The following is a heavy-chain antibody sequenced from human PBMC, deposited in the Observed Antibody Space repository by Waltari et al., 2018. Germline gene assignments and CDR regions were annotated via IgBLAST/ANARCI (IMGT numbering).Heavy chain of an antibody. CDR1: GGPFSSYA. CDR2: IIPIFGTT. V-gene: IGHV1-69*08. D-gene: IGHD6-19*01. CDR3: ARRKAVAGTTFDY. Sequence: QVQLVQSGAEVKKPGSSVKVSCKASGGPFSSYAISWMRQAPGQGLEWMGRIIPIFGTTNYAQKFQGRVTITANKSTSTADMELGSLRSEDTAVYYCARRKAVAGTTFDYWGQGTLVTVSS. J-gene: IGHJ4*02.